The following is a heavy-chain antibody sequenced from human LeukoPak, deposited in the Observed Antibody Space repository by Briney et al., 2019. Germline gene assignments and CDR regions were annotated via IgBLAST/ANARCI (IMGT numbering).Heavy chain of an antibody. CDR3: ARDASGSYPLYFDY. Sequence: GGSLRLSCAASGFTFNTYSMNWVRQAPGKGLEWVSSISSSSSHIYYADSVKGRFTISRDNAKNSLYLQMNSLRAEDTAVYYCARDASGSYPLYFDYWGQGTLVTVSS. D-gene: IGHD3-10*01. V-gene: IGHV3-21*01. CDR1: GFTFNTYS. CDR2: ISSSSSHI. J-gene: IGHJ4*02.